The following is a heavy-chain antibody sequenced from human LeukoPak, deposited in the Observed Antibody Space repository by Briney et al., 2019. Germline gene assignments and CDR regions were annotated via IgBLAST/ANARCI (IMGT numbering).Heavy chain of an antibody. D-gene: IGHD6-19*01. CDR3: TRQEDSSGWPRLY. CDR2: IRSKANSYAT. Sequence: GGSLRLSCAASGFTFSGSSMYWVRQASGKGLEWVGRIRSKANSYATAYAASVKGRFTISRDDSKNTAYLQMNSLKTEDTAVYYCTRQEDSSGWPRLYWGQGTLVTVSS. V-gene: IGHV3-73*01. J-gene: IGHJ4*02. CDR1: GFTFSGSS.